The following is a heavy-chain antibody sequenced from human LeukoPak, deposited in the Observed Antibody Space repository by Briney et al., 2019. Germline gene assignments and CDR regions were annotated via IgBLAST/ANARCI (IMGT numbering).Heavy chain of an antibody. CDR1: GFTFSDYA. J-gene: IGHJ4*02. CDR3: AKRGIVIRAVIIIGFHKEAYYFDY. V-gene: IGHV3-23*01. Sequence: PGGSLRLSCAASGFTFSDYAMSWVRQAPARGLEGVSSLRGNGETFYTDSVKGRFTLSRDYSTTTVFLQLNSLRVDDTAVYFCAKRGIVIRAVIIIGFHKEAYYFDYWGQGILVTVSS. D-gene: IGHD3-10*01. CDR2: LRGNGET.